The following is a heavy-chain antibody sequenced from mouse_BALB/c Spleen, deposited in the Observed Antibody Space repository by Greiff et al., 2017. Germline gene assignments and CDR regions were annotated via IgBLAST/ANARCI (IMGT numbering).Heavy chain of an antibody. J-gene: IGHJ4*01. CDR3: ARGDYGHYYAMDD. D-gene: IGHD1-1*02. V-gene: IGHV1S34*01. CDR1: GYSFTGYY. CDR2: ISCYNGAT. Sequence: LVKTGASVKISCKASGYSFTGYYMHWVKQSHGKSLEWIGYISCYNGATSYNQKFKGKATFTVDTSSSTAYMQFNSLTSEDSAVYYCARGDYGHYYAMDDWGQGTSVTVSS.